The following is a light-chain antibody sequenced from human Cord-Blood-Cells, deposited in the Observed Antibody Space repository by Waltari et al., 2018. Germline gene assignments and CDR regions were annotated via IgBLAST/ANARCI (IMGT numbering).Light chain of an antibody. CDR2: EDN. V-gene: IGLV6-57*02. CDR1: RGSIASNY. J-gene: IGLJ3*02. CDR3: QSYDSSNWV. Sequence: NFMLTQPHSVSESPGKTVTIPCTGSRGSIASNYVQWYQQRPGSPPTTVIYEDNQRPSGVPDRFSGSIDSSSNSASLTISGLKTEDEADYYCQSYDSSNWVFGGGTKLTVL.